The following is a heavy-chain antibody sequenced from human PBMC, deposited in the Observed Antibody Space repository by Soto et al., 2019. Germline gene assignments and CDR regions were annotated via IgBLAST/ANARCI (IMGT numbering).Heavy chain of an antibody. CDR1: GGSFTGDY. CDR3: ARDLPPYGGRRCSASGGFED. V-gene: IGHV4-4*07. Sequence: PSETLSLTCSVSGGSFTGDYWSWIRQPAGKGLQWIGRVFGNGAGTPIYNSLLKSRARMSADPSKRQFSLTLTSVTAADTAVYYCARDLPPYGGRRCSASGGFEDWGQGIMVTVSS. D-gene: IGHD2-15*01. CDR2: VFGNGAGTP. J-gene: IGHJ4*02.